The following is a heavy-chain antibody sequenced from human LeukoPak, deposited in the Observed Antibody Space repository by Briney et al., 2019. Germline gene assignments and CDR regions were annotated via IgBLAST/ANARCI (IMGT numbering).Heavy chain of an antibody. D-gene: IGHD5-18*01. V-gene: IGHV4-28*01. CDR1: GYSISSSNW. Sequence: PSDTLSLTCAVSGYSISSSNWWGWIRQPPGKGLEWIGYIYYSGSTYYNPSLKSRVTMSVDTSKNQFSLKLSSVTAVDTAVYYCASPKESGYSYGEVHYWGQGTLVTVSS. CDR2: IYYSGST. CDR3: ASPKESGYSYGEVHY. J-gene: IGHJ4*02.